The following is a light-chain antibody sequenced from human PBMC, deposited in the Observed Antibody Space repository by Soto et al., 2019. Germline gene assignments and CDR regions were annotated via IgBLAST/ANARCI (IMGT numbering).Light chain of an antibody. V-gene: IGLV1-44*01. Sequence: QAVVTQPPSASGTPGQRVTISCSGSYSNFGSNIVNWYQHFPGTAPKLLIYNNNKRPSGVPDRFSASKSGTSVSLAISGRQSEDEAIYYCASWDDSLNDVLFGGGTKVTVL. CDR2: NNN. CDR3: ASWDDSLNDVL. J-gene: IGLJ2*01. CDR1: YSNFGSNI.